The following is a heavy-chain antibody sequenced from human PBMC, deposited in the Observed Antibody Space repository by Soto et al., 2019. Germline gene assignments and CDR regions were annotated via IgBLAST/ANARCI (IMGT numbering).Heavy chain of an antibody. CDR3: ATSHYISPVCFEYEFYVLVV. V-gene: IGHV1-2*04. D-gene: IGHD3-10*01. CDR1: GYTFTDYY. CDR2: INPNSGAT. Sequence: DSVNVSCKASGYTFTDYYLYWVRQAPGEGLEWMGWINPNSGATNYAQKFQGWVTMTRDTSISTAYMEVRRLKSDDTAVYYCATSHYISPVCFEYEFYVLVVWG. J-gene: IGHJ3*01.